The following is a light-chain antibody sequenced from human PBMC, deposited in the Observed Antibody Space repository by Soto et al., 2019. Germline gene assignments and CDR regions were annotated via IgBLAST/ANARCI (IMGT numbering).Light chain of an antibody. CDR2: DVN. CDR1: SSDVGGYNY. CDR3: SSYTSSRTLV. Sequence: QSALTQPASVSGSPGQSISISCTGTSSDVGGYNYVSWYQQHPGKAPKLMIYDVNNRPSGVSDRFSGSKSGNTASLTISGLQAEDEADYYCSSYTSSRTLVFGTGTKLTVL. V-gene: IGLV2-14*01. J-gene: IGLJ1*01.